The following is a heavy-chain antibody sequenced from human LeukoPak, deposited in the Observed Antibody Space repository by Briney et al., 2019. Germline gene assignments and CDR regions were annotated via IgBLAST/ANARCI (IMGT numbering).Heavy chain of an antibody. CDR1: GYNFDRYG. V-gene: IGHV1-18*01. CDR2: ISGSKGDT. D-gene: IGHD5-12*01. J-gene: IGHJ4*02. Sequence: GASVKVSCTPSGYNFDRYGISWVRQAPGQGLEWMGWISGSKGDTNIGQKFEDRVTLTTDISTTTSYMELRSLGSDDTAVYYCARDQNLRQSGYDFWGQGTLITVSS. CDR3: ARDQNLRQSGYDF.